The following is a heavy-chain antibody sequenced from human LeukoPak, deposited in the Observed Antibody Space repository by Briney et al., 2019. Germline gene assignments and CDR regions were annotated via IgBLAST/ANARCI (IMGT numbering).Heavy chain of an antibody. D-gene: IGHD2-21*01. CDR3: AREGVGGAYAMDV. V-gene: IGHV1-2*02. CDR1: RYTFAAHY. J-gene: IGHJ6*02. Sequence: ASVKVSCRTSRYTFAAHYIHWVRQAPGQGLEWMGWVNPNGGGTNYAQKFKDRLTMTRDTSISTAYMELSSLESDDTAVYFCAREGVGGAYAMDVWGQGTTVTVS. CDR2: VNPNGGGT.